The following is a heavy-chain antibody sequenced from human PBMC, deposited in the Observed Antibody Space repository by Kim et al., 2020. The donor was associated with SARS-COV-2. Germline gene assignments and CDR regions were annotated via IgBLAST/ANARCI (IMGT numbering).Heavy chain of an antibody. Sequence: SETLSLTCAVYGGSFSGYYWSWIRQPQGKGQEWIGEINHSGSTNYNPTLTLRVTITVDTSKNQFYLTLSSVTAADTAVYYCVRVVVAATEGFDPWGQGTLVTVSS. J-gene: IGHJ5*02. V-gene: IGHV4-34*01. CDR1: GGSFSGYY. D-gene: IGHD2-15*01. CDR2: INHSGST. CDR3: VRVVVAATEGFDP.